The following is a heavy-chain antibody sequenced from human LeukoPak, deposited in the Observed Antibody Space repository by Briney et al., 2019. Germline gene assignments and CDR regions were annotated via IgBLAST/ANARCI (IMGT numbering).Heavy chain of an antibody. CDR3: SKDAGSETYGTFDY. J-gene: IGHJ4*02. Sequence: GGSLRLSCAASGFTFSNYAMTWVRQAPGKGLEWVLTISGSGDLTYFADSVKGRFTISRDNSKNTLYLQMNSLRAEDTALYYCSKDAGSETYGTFDYWGQGTLVIVSS. CDR1: GFTFSNYA. CDR2: ISGSGDLT. V-gene: IGHV3-23*01. D-gene: IGHD3-10*01.